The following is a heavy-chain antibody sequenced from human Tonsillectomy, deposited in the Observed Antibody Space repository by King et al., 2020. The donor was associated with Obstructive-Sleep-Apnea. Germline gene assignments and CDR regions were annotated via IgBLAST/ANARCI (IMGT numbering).Heavy chain of an antibody. Sequence: VQLQQWGAGLLKPSETLSLTCAVFGGSFTDYYWTWIRQPPGKGLEWIGEINHSGNTNYNPSLKSRVAVSADTSKNQFSLKLISVTAADTAVYYCARGSGAAAVNWFDPWGQGTLVTVSS. CDR3: ARGSGAAAVNWFDP. V-gene: IGHV4-34*01. D-gene: IGHD6-13*01. CDR1: GGSFTDYY. CDR2: INHSGNT. J-gene: IGHJ5*02.